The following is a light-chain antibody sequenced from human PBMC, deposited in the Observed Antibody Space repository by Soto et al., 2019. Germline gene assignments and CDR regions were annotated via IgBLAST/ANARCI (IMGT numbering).Light chain of an antibody. V-gene: IGKV3-20*01. J-gene: IGKJ2*01. Sequence: EIVLTQSPGTLSLSPGERATLSCRASQSVSSSYLAWYQQKPGQAPRLLIYGASSRATGIPDRFSGSGSGTAFTLTIIRLEHEDFAVYYCKQYGSSPRYTFGQGTKLEIK. CDR2: GAS. CDR1: QSVSSSY. CDR3: KQYGSSPRYT.